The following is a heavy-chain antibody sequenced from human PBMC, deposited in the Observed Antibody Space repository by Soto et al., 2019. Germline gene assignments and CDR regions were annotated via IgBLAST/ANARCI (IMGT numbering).Heavy chain of an antibody. CDR1: GYTFTSYD. CDR2: MNPNSGNT. Sequence: QVQLVQSGAEVKKPGASVKVSCKASGYTFTSYDINWVRQATGQGLEWMGWMNPNSGNTGYAQKFQGRVTMTRNTSISTAYMELSSLRSEDTAVYYCARVKAARPDYYYGMDVWGQGTTVTVSS. V-gene: IGHV1-8*01. J-gene: IGHJ6*02. D-gene: IGHD6-6*01. CDR3: ARVKAARPDYYYGMDV.